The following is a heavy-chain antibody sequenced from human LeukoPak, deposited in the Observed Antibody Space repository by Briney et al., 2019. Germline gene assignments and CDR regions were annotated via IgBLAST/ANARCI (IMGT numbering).Heavy chain of an antibody. J-gene: IGHJ6*02. CDR1: GFTFSSYG. Sequence: GGSLRLSCAASGFTFSSYGIHWVRQAPGKGLEWVAVISYDGINKYYAESVKGRFTISRDNSKNTLYLQMNSLRAEDTAVYYCAKDGQKYYYYDMDVWGQGTTVTVSS. CDR3: AKDGQKYYYYDMDV. V-gene: IGHV3-30*18. CDR2: ISYDGINK.